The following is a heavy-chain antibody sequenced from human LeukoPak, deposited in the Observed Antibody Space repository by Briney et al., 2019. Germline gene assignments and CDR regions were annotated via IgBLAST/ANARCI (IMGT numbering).Heavy chain of an antibody. CDR1: GFTFSSYA. Sequence: GGSLRLSCAASGFTFSSYAMSWVRQAPGKGLEWVSAISGSGGSTYCADSVKGRFTISRDNSKNTLYLQMNSLRAEDTAVYYCAKGRASGSYYLVFDYWGQGTLVTVCS. CDR3: AKGRASGSYYLVFDY. D-gene: IGHD1-26*01. CDR2: ISGSGGST. J-gene: IGHJ4*02. V-gene: IGHV3-23*01.